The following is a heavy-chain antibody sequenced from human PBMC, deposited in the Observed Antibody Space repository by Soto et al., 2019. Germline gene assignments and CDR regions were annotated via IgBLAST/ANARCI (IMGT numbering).Heavy chain of an antibody. CDR3: ASGLEFDYYFDY. Sequence: PSETLSLTCTVSHDSINNYYWTWIRQPPGKGLEWNGYIYYSGTTNYNPSLKSRITISVDTSKNQFSLKLRSVIAADTAVYYCASGLEFDYYFDYWGQGALVTVSS. V-gene: IGHV4-59*01. CDR2: IYYSGTT. CDR1: HDSINNYY. J-gene: IGHJ4*02. D-gene: IGHD3-10*01.